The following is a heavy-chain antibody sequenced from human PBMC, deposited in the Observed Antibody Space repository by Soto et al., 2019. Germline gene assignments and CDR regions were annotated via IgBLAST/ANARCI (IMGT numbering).Heavy chain of an antibody. CDR2: ISGSGSSP. D-gene: IGHD6-13*01. CDR3: ARYAYGLSSSSWYRGGWFDP. J-gene: IGHJ5*02. CDR1: GFSFTSYT. Sequence: EMQLLESGGGLGQPGGSLRLSCAASGFSFTSYTMAWVRQAPGKGLEWVSAISGSGSSPYYADSVKGRFTVSRDSSKNMVYLQMNRLRAEDTAVYYCARYAYGLSSSSWYRGGWFDPWGQGTLVTVSS. V-gene: IGHV3-23*01.